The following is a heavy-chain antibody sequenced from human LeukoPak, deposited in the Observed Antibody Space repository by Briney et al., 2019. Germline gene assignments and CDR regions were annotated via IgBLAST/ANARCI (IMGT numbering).Heavy chain of an antibody. Sequence: SETLSLTCTVSGDAFSSSSYYWGWIRQPPGKGLEWIGSISYSGITYYNQSLKGRVTISVDTSKNQFSLKLSSVTAADTAVYYCARHGRVGDGYNYNFDYWGQGTLVTVSS. D-gene: IGHD5-24*01. J-gene: IGHJ4*02. CDR2: ISYSGIT. V-gene: IGHV4-39*01. CDR1: GDAFSSSSYY. CDR3: ARHGRVGDGYNYNFDY.